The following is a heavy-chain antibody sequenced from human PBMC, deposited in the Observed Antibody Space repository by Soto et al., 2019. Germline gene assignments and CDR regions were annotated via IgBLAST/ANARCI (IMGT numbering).Heavy chain of an antibody. CDR1: GFTFSNAW. Sequence: PGGSLRLSCAASGFTFSNAWMNWVRQAPGKGLEWVGRIKSKTDGGTTDYAAPVKGRFTISRDDSKNTLYLQMNSLKTEDTAVYYCTTDYYDDDFWSGSYGMDVWGQGTTVTVSS. V-gene: IGHV3-15*07. J-gene: IGHJ6*02. D-gene: IGHD3-3*01. CDR2: IKSKTDGGTT. CDR3: TTDYYDDDFWSGSYGMDV.